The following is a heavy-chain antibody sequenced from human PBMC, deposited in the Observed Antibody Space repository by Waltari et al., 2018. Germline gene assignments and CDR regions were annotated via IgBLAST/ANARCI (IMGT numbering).Heavy chain of an antibody. CDR1: GYTFTSYD. CDR2: MNPNSGNT. D-gene: IGHD3-3*01. V-gene: IGHV1-8*01. Sequence: QVQLVQSGAEVKKPGASVKVSCKASGYTFTSYDIHWVRQATGQGLEWMGWMNPNSGNTGYAQKFQGRVTMTRNTSISTAYMELSSLRSEDTAVYYCAKRVRFLEWSPFDPWGQGTLVTVSS. J-gene: IGHJ5*02. CDR3: AKRVRFLEWSPFDP.